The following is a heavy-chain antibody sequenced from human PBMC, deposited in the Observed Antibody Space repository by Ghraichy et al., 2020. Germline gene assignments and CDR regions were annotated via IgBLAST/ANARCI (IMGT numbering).Heavy chain of an antibody. CDR3: AKITFLAFDI. J-gene: IGHJ3*02. CDR1: GFIFSSYW. D-gene: IGHD5-24*01. Sequence: GGSLRLSCAASGFIFSSYWMSWVRQAPGKGLEWVANIKQDGSEKYYVYSVKGRFTISRDNAKNSLYLQMNSLRAEDTALYYCAKITFLAFDIWGQGTMVTVSS. V-gene: IGHV3-7*03. CDR2: IKQDGSEK.